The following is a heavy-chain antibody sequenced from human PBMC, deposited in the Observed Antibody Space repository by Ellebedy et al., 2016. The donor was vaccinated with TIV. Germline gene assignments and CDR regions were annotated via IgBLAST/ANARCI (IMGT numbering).Heavy chain of an antibody. CDR2: IRSSCHRT. V-gene: IGHV3-23*01. D-gene: IGHD4-17*01. J-gene: IGHJ6*02. CDR3: AKARRGDYVIFGLDV. CDR1: GFTFNSYV. Sequence: GESPKISCVASGFTFNSYVMSWVRQAPGKGLEWVSAIRSSCHRTFYPDSVKGRFTISRDNSKNTLLLQMYSLRVDDTAVYDCAKARRGDYVIFGLDVWGQGTTVPVSS.